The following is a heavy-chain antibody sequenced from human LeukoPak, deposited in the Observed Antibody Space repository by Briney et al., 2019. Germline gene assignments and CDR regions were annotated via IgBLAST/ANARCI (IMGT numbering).Heavy chain of an antibody. CDR1: GGAFSGYY. CDR2: MNHGGRT. CDR3: ARDNDMGFEY. Sequence: PSETLSLTCAVYGGAFSGYYWSWVRQPPGKGLEWRGEMNHGGRTNYNPSLKRRITMSVATSKYPFSLKLSSVTAADTAVYYCARDNDMGFEYWGQGTLVTVSS. D-gene: IGHD3-9*01. J-gene: IGHJ4*02. V-gene: IGHV4-34*01.